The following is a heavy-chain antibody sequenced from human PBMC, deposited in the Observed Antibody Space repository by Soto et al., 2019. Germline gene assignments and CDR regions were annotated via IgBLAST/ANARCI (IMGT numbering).Heavy chain of an antibody. V-gene: IGHV1-8*02. CDR1: GYTFTSYA. Sequence: GASVKVSCKASGYTFTSYAMHWVRQATGQGLEYLGWMNPNSGNTAYVQKFQGRVTMTWDTSITTAYMELSSLRSEDTAVYFCARGIKYGAYSRWFDPWGQGTLVNVSS. J-gene: IGHJ5*02. D-gene: IGHD4-17*01. CDR3: ARGIKYGAYSRWFDP. CDR2: MNPNSGNT.